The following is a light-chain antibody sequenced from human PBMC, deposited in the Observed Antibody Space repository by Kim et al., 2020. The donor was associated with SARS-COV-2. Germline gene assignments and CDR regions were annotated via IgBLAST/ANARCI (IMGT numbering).Light chain of an antibody. CDR1: QSVSSN. J-gene: IGKJ2*01. CDR3: QQYNNWPYT. CDR2: GAS. Sequence: SVSPGERATLSCRASQSVSSNLAWYQRKPGQAPRLLIYGASTRATGIPSRFSGSGSGTEFTLTISSLQSEDFAVYSCQQYNNWPYTFGQGTKLEI. V-gene: IGKV3-15*01.